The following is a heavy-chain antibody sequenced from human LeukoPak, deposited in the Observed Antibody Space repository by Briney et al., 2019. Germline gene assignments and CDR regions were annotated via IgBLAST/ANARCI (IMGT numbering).Heavy chain of an antibody. CDR1: GGSISSSSYY. V-gene: IGHV4-61*02. CDR2: MYTSGST. Sequence: PSETLSLTCTVSGGSISSSSYYWSWIRQPAGKGLEWIGRMYTSGSTNYNPSLKSRVTISVDTSKNQFSLKLSSVTAADTAVYYCARGGYLGYCSGGSCPLRGYYYYYMDVWGKGTTVTVSS. J-gene: IGHJ6*03. D-gene: IGHD2-15*01. CDR3: ARGGYLGYCSGGSCPLRGYYYYYMDV.